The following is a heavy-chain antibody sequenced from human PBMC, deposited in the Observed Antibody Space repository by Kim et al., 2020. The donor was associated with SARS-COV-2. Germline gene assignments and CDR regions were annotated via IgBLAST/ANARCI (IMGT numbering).Heavy chain of an antibody. J-gene: IGHJ4*02. CDR3: AREGAVAGLDY. CDR2: IYYSGST. Sequence: SETLSLTCTVSGGSISSYYWSWIRQPPGKGLEWIGYIYYSGSTNYNPSLKSRVTISVDTSKNQFSLKLSSVTAADTAVYYCAREGAVAGLDYWGQGTLVTVSS. CDR1: GGSISSYY. V-gene: IGHV4-59*13. D-gene: IGHD6-19*01.